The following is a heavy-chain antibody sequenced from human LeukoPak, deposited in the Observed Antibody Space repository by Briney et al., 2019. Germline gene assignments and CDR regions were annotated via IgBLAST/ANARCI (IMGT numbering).Heavy chain of an antibody. CDR1: GGSISSSSYC. J-gene: IGHJ5*02. CDR2: IYYRGST. V-gene: IGHV4-39*01. Sequence: ASETLSLTCTVSGGSISSSSYCWGWIRQPPGKGLEGNGSIYYRGSTYYNPSLKSRVTISVDTSKNQFSLKLSSVTAADTAVYYCARHFIAVAGTGWFDPWGQGTLVTVSS. CDR3: ARHFIAVAGTGWFDP. D-gene: IGHD6-19*01.